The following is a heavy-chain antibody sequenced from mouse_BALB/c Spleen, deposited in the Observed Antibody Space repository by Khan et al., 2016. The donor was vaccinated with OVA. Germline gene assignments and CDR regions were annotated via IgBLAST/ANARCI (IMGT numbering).Heavy chain of an antibody. V-gene: IGHV1-9*01. J-gene: IGHJ4*01. CDR1: GYTFSMYW. CDR3: ARGGYNPAMDY. D-gene: IGHD3-1*01. Sequence: QVRLQQSGAELMKPGASVTISCKATGYTFSMYWIEWVKQRPGHGLEWIGDILPGSGSTNNNEKFKGKATFTADASSNTAYMQLSSLTSEYSAIYYCARGGYNPAMDYWGQGTSVTVSS. CDR2: ILPGSGST.